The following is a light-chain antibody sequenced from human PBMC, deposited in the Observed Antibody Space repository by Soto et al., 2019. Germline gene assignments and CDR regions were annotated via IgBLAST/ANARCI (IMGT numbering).Light chain of an antibody. Sequence: LTQPPSVSGAPGQRGTISCTGSSSNIGAGYDVHWYQQLPGTAPKLLIYGNSNRPSGVPDRFSGSKSGTSASLAITGLQAEDEADYCCQSYDSSLSAVVFGGGTKLTVL. CDR3: QSYDSSLSAVV. J-gene: IGLJ2*01. CDR2: GNS. CDR1: SSNIGAGYD. V-gene: IGLV1-40*01.